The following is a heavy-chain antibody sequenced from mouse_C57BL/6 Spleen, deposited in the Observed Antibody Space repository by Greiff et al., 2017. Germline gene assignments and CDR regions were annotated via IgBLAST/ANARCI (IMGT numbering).Heavy chain of an antibody. CDR3: ARGSSYGRYFDY. V-gene: IGHV5-17*01. CDR2: ISSGSSTI. Sequence: EVPVVESGGGLVKPGGSLKLSCAASGFTFSDYGMHWVRQAPEKGLEWVAYISSGSSTIYYADTVTGRFTISSDNAKNTLFLQMTSLRSEDTAMYYCARGSSYGRYFDYWGQGTTLTVSS. CDR1: GFTFSDYG. D-gene: IGHD1-1*01. J-gene: IGHJ2*01.